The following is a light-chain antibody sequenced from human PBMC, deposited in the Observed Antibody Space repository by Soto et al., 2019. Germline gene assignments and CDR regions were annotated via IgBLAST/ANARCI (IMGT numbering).Light chain of an antibody. CDR3: KQYNDWPWT. CDR1: QSVSSN. V-gene: IGKV3-15*01. CDR2: GAS. Sequence: EIVMTQSPATLSVSPGERATLSCRASQSVSSNLAWYQHKPGQAPRLLIYGASTRATGIPARFSGSGSGTEFTLTISSLQSEDFAVYYCKQYNDWPWTFGQGTKVEIK. J-gene: IGKJ1*01.